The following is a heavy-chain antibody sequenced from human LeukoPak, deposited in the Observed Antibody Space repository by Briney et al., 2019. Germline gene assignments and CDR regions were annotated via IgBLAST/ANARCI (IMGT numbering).Heavy chain of an antibody. D-gene: IGHD5-18*01. Sequence: SQTLSLTCTVSGGSISSGDYYWSWIRQPPGKGLEWIGYIYYSGSTYCNPSLKSRVTISVDTSKNQFSLKLSSVTAADTAVYYCARDPIRRRLLGTAMGSASLWGQGTLVTVSS. CDR2: IYYSGST. CDR1: GGSISSGDYY. V-gene: IGHV4-30-4*01. CDR3: ARDPIRRRLLGTAMGSASL. J-gene: IGHJ4*02.